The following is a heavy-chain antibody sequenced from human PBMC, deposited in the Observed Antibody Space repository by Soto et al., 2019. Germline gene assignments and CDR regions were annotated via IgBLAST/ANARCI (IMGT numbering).Heavy chain of an antibody. CDR2: IIPIFGTA. Sequence: QVQLVQSGAEVKKPGSSVKVSCKASGGTFSSYAISWVRQAPGQGLEWMGGIIPIFGTANYAQKFQGRVTITADESKSTAYMELSSLRSEDTAVYSWAGGGATISYYYYGRDVWGQGTTVTVSS. V-gene: IGHV1-69*01. D-gene: IGHD1-26*01. J-gene: IGHJ6*02. CDR3: AGGGATISYYYYGRDV. CDR1: GGTFSSYA.